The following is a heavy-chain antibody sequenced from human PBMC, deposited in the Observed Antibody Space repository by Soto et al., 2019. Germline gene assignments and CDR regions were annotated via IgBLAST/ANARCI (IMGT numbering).Heavy chain of an antibody. D-gene: IGHD3-10*02. CDR3: ARDPLSSFAMDV. CDR2: IIPTFGRT. J-gene: IGHJ6*02. Sequence: ASVKVSCKASGDTFSSYSMSWVREAPGKGLEWMGKIIPTFGRTNYAQKFQGRLTISADDSTSTAYMELSSLVSEDTAVYYCARDPLSSFAMDVWGQGTTVTVSS. V-gene: IGHV1-69*13. CDR1: GDTFSSYS.